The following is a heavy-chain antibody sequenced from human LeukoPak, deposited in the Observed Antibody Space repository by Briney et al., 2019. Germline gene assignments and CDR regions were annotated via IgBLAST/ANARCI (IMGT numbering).Heavy chain of an antibody. CDR3: AKDPVGATLVNWFDP. V-gene: IGHV3-23*01. Sequence: GGSLRLSCAASGFTFSSYEMNWVRQAPGKGLEWVSAISGSGGSTYYADSVKGRFTISRDNSKNTLYLQMNSLRAEDTAVYYCAKDPVGATLVNWFDPWGQGTLVTVSS. CDR1: GFTFSSYE. D-gene: IGHD1-26*01. CDR2: ISGSGGST. J-gene: IGHJ5*02.